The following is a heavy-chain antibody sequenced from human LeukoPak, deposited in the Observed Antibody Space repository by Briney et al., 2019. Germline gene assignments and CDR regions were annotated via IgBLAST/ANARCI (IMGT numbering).Heavy chain of an antibody. Sequence: SETLSLTCTVSGGSISSYYWSWIRQPPGKGLEWIGYIYYSGSTNYNPSLKSRVTISVDTSKNQFSLKLSSVTAADTAVYYCARQSGITIFGVVIPGALEYWGQGTLATVSS. CDR1: GGSISSYY. D-gene: IGHD3-3*01. J-gene: IGHJ4*02. CDR3: ARQSGITIFGVVIPGALEY. CDR2: IYYSGST. V-gene: IGHV4-59*08.